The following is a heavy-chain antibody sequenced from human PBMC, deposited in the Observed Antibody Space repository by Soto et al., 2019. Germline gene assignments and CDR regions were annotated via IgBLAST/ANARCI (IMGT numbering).Heavy chain of an antibody. Sequence: QVQLVQSGAEVKKPGSSVKVSCKASGGTFGSYAISWVRQAPGHGPEWMGGIIPITGTANYAQKFQGRDTITADESTSTASMQLSSLRSEDTAVYYCARSQGSSTSLEIYYYYYYGMDVWGQGTTVTVSS. V-gene: IGHV1-69*01. CDR1: GGTFGSYA. D-gene: IGHD2-2*01. CDR3: ARSQGSSTSLEIYYYYYYGMDV. J-gene: IGHJ6*02. CDR2: IIPITGTA.